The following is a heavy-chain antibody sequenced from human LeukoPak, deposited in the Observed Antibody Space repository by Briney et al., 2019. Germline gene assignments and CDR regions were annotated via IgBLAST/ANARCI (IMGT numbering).Heavy chain of an antibody. Sequence: PGGSLRLSCAASGFTFSTFALNWVRQAPGRGLEWVSGIVGSGVSTYYTDSVKGRFTISRDNSKNTLYLQMNSLRVDDTAVYYCAGRNSSWISPHYFDYWGQGALVTVSS. CDR3: AGRNSSWISPHYFDY. CDR2: IVGSGVST. V-gene: IGHV3-23*01. D-gene: IGHD6-13*01. J-gene: IGHJ4*02. CDR1: GFTFSTFA.